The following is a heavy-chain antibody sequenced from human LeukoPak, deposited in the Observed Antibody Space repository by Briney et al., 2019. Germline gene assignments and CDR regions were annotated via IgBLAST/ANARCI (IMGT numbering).Heavy chain of an antibody. CDR3: ARGASSSPHY. CDR2: IYYSGST. CDR1: GGSISSGGYY. Sequence: SETLSLTCTVSGGSISSGGYYWSWIRQPPGKGLEWIGYIYYSGSTNYNPSLKSRVTISVDTSKNQFSLKLSSVTAADTAVYYCARGASSSPHYWGQGTLVTVSS. J-gene: IGHJ4*02. D-gene: IGHD6-6*01. V-gene: IGHV4-61*08.